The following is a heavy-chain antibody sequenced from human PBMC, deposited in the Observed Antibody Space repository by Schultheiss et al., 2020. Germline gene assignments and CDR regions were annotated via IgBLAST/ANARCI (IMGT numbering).Heavy chain of an antibody. J-gene: IGHJ6*02. CDR2: ISGSGGST. CDR1: GFTFSSYA. CDR3: AKGREQLVLGYYYYYGMDV. D-gene: IGHD6-13*01. Sequence: LSLTCAASGFTFSSYAMSWVRQAPGKGLGWVSAISGSGGSTYYADSVKGRFTISRDNSKNTLYLQMNSLRAEDTAVYYCAKGREQLVLGYYYYYGMDVWGQGTTVTVSS. V-gene: IGHV3-23*01.